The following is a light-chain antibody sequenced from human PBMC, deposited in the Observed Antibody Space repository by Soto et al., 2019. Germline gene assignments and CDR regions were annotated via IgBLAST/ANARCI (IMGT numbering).Light chain of an antibody. V-gene: IGLV2-14*03. CDR3: SSYTSSSTYV. Sequence: QSVLTQPASVSGSPGQSITISCTGTSSDVGGSNYVSWYQQHPGTAPKLIIFDVSHRPSGFSNRFSGSKSGNTASLTISGLKAEDEADYYCSSYTSSSTYVFRTGTKVTVL. J-gene: IGLJ1*01. CDR1: SSDVGGSNY. CDR2: DVS.